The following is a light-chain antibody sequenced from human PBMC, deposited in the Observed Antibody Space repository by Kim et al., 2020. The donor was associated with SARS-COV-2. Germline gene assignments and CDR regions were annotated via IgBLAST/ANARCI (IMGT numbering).Light chain of an antibody. CDR1: QSISSY. J-gene: IGKJ2*01. CDR2: AAS. Sequence: ASVGDRVTITCRASQSISSYLNWYQQKPGKAPKLLIYAASSLQSGVPSRFSGSGSGTDFTLTISSMQPEDFATYYCQQSYSTLLYTFGQGTKLEI. CDR3: QQSYSTLLYT. V-gene: IGKV1-39*01.